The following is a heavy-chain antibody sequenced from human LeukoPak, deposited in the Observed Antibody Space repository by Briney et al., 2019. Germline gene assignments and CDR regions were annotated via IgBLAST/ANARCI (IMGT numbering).Heavy chain of an antibody. V-gene: IGHV3-7*01. D-gene: IGHD3-10*01. J-gene: IGHJ5*02. CDR1: GFTFSSYW. CDR2: IKQDGSEK. Sequence: GGSLRLSCAASGFTFSSYWMTWVRQAPGKGLEWVANIKQDGSEKYYVDSVKGRFTISRDNAKNSLYLQMNSLRAEDTAVYCCARVGKVGFGESNWFDPWGQGTLVTVSS. CDR3: ARVGKVGFGESNWFDP.